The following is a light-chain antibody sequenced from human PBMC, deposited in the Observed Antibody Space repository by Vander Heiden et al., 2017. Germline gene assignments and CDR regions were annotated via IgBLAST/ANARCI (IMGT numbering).Light chain of an antibody. V-gene: IGKV4-1*01. J-gene: IGKJ4*01. CDR2: WAS. Sequence: DIVMTKSPFSLAVSLGKRSTINCKSSQSILYSSNNNNYLSWYQQKPGQPPKLLIYWASTRESGVPDRFSGSGSGTDFTLTISNLQAEDVAVYYCKEYYGTPLTFGRGTKVEIK. CDR1: QSILYSSNNNNY. CDR3: KEYYGTPLT.